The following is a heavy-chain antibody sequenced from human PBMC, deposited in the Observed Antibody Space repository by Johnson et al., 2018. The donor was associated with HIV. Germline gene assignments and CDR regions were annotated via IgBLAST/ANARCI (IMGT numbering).Heavy chain of an antibody. Sequence: VHLVESGGGLVQPGGSLRLSCAASGFTFSSYWMSWVRQAPGKGLEWVANIKQDGSEKYYVDSVKGRFTISRDNSKNTLYLQMNSLRAEDTAVYYCARAGCGGDCSTDAFDIWGQGTMVTVSS. V-gene: IGHV3-7*05. CDR1: GFTFSSYW. D-gene: IGHD2-21*02. CDR3: ARAGCGGDCSTDAFDI. J-gene: IGHJ3*02. CDR2: IKQDGSEK.